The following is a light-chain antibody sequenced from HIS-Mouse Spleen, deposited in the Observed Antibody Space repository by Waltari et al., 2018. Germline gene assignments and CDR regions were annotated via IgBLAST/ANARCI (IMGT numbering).Light chain of an antibody. J-gene: IGLJ2*01. CDR2: EDS. CDR1: ALPNKS. Sequence: SYALPQPPSVSVSPGQTARITCSGHALPNKSAYWYQQKSGQAPVLVIYEDSKRPSGIPERFSGSSSGTMATLTISGAQVEDEADYYCYSTDSSGNHRVFGGGTKLTVL. V-gene: IGLV3-10*01. CDR3: YSTDSSGNHRV.